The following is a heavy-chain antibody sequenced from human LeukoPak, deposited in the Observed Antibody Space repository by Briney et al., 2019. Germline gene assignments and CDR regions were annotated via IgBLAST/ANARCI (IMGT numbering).Heavy chain of an antibody. J-gene: IGHJ5*02. Sequence: SETLSLTCTVSGGSISSYYWSWIRQPPGKGLEWIGYIYYSGSTNYNPSLKSRVTISVDTSKNQFSLKLSSVTAADTAVYYCARDLKDYSNYVSWFDPWGQGTLVTVSS. CDR3: ARDLKDYSNYVSWFDP. D-gene: IGHD4-11*01. V-gene: IGHV4-59*01. CDR1: GGSISSYY. CDR2: IYYSGST.